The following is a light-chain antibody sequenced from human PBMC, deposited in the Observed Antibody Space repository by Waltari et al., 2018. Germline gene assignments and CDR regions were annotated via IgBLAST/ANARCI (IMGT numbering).Light chain of an antibody. Sequence: QSGLTQPASVSGSPGQSITISCSGSSNDIGTYNYVSWYQQHPGKAPKLLIFDVSSRPSGIPNRFSGSKSGRTASLTISGLQVEDEANYYCCSYTSTSLYVLFGGGTQVTVL. CDR1: SNDIGTYNY. CDR3: CSYTSTSLYVL. CDR2: DVS. V-gene: IGLV2-14*03. J-gene: IGLJ2*01.